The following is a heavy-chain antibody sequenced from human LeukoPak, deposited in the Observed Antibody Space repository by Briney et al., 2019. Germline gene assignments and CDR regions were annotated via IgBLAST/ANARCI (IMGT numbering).Heavy chain of an antibody. Sequence: SETLSLTCTVSGVSIINFHWSWIRRPAGEGLEWVGRMFTSENANYNPSLKSRVTMSLDASRNQFSLKLSSVTAPDTAVYFCARDRLCPNGVCNVNAKYGMDVWGQGTTVTV. CDR2: MFTSENA. D-gene: IGHD2-8*01. CDR1: GVSIINFH. J-gene: IGHJ6*02. CDR3: ARDRLCPNGVCNVNAKYGMDV. V-gene: IGHV4-4*07.